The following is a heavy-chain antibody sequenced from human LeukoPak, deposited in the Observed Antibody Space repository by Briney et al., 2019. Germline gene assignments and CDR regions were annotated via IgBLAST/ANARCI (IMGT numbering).Heavy chain of an antibody. D-gene: IGHD3-22*01. J-gene: IGHJ4*02. CDR3: ARDRWGSSGYFTYFDS. V-gene: IGHV4-59*12. Sequence: SETLSLTCTVSGGSINSGYWSWIRQPPGKGLEWIGYIYYSGSTKYNPSLKSRVTISLDMSKNQFSLKLTSVTAADTAVYYCARDRWGSSGYFTYFDSWGQGTLVTVSS. CDR1: GGSINSGY. CDR2: IYYSGST.